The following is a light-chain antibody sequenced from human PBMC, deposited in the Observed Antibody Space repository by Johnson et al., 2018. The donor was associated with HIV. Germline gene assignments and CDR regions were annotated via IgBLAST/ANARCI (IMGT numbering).Light chain of an antibody. CDR1: SSNIGNNY. CDR2: DNN. J-gene: IGLJ1*01. CDR3: GTWDSSLSAGGANYV. Sequence: QPVLTQPPSVSAAPGQKVTISCSGTSSNIGNNYVSWYQQLPGTAPKLVIYDNNNRPSGIPDRFSGSKSGTSATLGITGLQTGDEADYYCGTWDSSLSAGGANYVFGTGTKFTVL. V-gene: IGLV1-51*01.